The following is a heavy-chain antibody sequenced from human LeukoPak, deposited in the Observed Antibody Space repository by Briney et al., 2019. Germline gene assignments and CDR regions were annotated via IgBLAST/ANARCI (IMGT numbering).Heavy chain of an antibody. CDR1: GFTFSSYA. J-gene: IGHJ4*02. V-gene: IGHV3-30*04. D-gene: IGHD2-21*01. CDR2: ISYDGSNK. CDR3: ARALWQAFDY. Sequence: PGGSLRLSCAASGFTFSSYAMHWVRQAPGKGLEWVAVISYDGSNKCYADSVKGRFTISRDNSKNTLYLQMNSLRAEDTAVYYCARALWQAFDYWGQGTLVTVSS.